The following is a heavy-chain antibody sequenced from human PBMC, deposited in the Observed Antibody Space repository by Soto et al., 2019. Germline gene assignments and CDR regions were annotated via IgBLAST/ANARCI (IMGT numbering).Heavy chain of an antibody. CDR3: APKPVIPPKYGLDV. J-gene: IGHJ6*02. V-gene: IGHV4-34*01. CDR2: FNPGGST. Sequence: SETLSLTCGVHGGPFSGFFWSWIRQSPGKGLEWIGEFNPGGSTNYNPSLKSRLTISADRSTSQVSLRLTSVTAADTAVYYCAPKPVIPPKYGLDVWGQGTTVTVSS. CDR1: GGPFSGFF.